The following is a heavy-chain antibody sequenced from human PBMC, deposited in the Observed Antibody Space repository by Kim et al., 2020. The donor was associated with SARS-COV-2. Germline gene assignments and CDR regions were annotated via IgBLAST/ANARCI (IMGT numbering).Heavy chain of an antibody. Sequence: YAGSVKARFTVSGDNAMNTLYLQMNSLSVEDAAVYYCARVVPATNCFNSWGPGALVTVSS. CDR3: ARVVPATNCFNS. D-gene: IGHD1-7*01. J-gene: IGHJ5*01. V-gene: IGHV3-74*01.